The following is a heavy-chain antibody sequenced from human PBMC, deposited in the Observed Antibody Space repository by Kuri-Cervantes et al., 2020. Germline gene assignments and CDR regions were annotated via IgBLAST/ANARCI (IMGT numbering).Heavy chain of an antibody. CDR3: ARVRGSGSYAYVAD. J-gene: IGHJ4*01. CDR2: ISDSARTI. Sequence: GGSLRLSCAASGFDFSDNYMSWIRQAPRKGLEWVSYISDSARTIYYTDSVKGRFTISRDNAKNSVYLQMNSLGAEDTAVYYCARVRGSGSYAYVADWGQGILVTVSS. CDR1: GFDFSDNY. V-gene: IGHV3-11*01. D-gene: IGHD3-10*01.